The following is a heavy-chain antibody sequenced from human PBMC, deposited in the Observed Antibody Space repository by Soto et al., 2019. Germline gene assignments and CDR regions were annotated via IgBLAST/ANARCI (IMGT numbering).Heavy chain of an antibody. CDR1: GFTFDDYA. J-gene: IGHJ3*02. V-gene: IGHV3-48*01. CDR3: ARGNRYAAFDI. Sequence: GGSLRLSCAASGFTFDDYAMHWVRQAPGKGLEWVSDISSNSSTIYYADSVKGRFTISRDNAKNSLYLQMNSLRAEDTAVYYCARGNRYAAFDIWGQGTMVTVSS. CDR2: ISSNSSTI. D-gene: IGHD1-1*01.